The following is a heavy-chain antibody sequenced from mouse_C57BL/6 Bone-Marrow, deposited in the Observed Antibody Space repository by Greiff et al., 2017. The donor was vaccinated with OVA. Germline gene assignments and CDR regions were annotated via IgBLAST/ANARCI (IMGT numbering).Heavy chain of an antibody. CDR2: IYPGSGNT. Sequence: QVQLQQSGPELVKPGASVKISCKASGYSFTSYYIHWVKQRPGQGLEWIGWIYPGSGNTKYNEKFKGKATLTADTSSSTAYMQLSSLTSEDSAVYYYARGDGNYGAMDYWGQGTSVTVSS. V-gene: IGHV1-66*01. CDR1: GYSFTSYY. J-gene: IGHJ4*01. D-gene: IGHD2-1*01. CDR3: ARGDGNYGAMDY.